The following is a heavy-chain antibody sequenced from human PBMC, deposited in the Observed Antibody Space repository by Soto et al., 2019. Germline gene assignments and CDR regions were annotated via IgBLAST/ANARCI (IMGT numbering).Heavy chain of an antibody. CDR2: INWDDDK. V-gene: IGHV2-70*01. J-gene: IGHJ4*02. D-gene: IGHD3-22*01. CDR1: GFSLSTSGMC. CDR3: ARANYYYDSSGYPDGFFDY. Sequence: GSGPTLVNPTQTLTLTCTFSGFSLSTSGMCVSWIRQPPGKALEWLALINWDDDKYYSTSLKTRLTISKDTSKNQVVLTLTNMDPVDTATYYCARANYYYDSSGYPDGFFDYWGQGTLVTVSS.